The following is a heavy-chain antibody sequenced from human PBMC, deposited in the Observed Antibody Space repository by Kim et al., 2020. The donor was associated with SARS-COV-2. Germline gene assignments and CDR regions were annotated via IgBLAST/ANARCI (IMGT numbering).Heavy chain of an antibody. J-gene: IGHJ6*02. D-gene: IGHD6-19*01. V-gene: IGHV3-13*01. CDR3: ARSPPIKRSLEQWLVQSHYYYGMDV. CDR1: GFTFSSYD. Sequence: GGSLRLSCAASGFTFSSYDMHWVRQATGKGLEWVSAIGTAGDTYYPGSVKGRFTISRENAKNSLYLQMNSLRAGDTAVYYCARSPPIKRSLEQWLVQSHYYYGMDVWGQGTTVTVSS. CDR2: IGTAGDT.